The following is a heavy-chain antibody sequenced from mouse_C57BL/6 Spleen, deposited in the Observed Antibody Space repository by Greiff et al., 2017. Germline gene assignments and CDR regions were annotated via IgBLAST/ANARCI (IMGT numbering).Heavy chain of an antibody. J-gene: IGHJ3*01. V-gene: IGHV14-4*01. CDR3: TTGYYYGSSYGAY. D-gene: IGHD1-1*01. Sequence: EVQLQQSGAELVRPGASVKLSCTASGFNIKDDYMHWVKQRPEQGLEWIGWIDPENGDTEYASKFQGKATITADTSSNTAYLQLSSLTSEDTAVYYCTTGYYYGSSYGAYWGQGTLVTVSA. CDR1: GFNIKDDY. CDR2: IDPENGDT.